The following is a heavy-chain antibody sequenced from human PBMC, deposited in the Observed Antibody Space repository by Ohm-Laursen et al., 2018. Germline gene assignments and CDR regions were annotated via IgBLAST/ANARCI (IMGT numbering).Heavy chain of an antibody. D-gene: IGHD2-15*01. CDR3: ARDPGYGSWSVSGYFDY. CDR2: ISSSGSTI. Sequence: SLRLSCAASGFTFSDYYMSWIRQAPGKGLEWVSYISSSGSTIYYADSVKGRFTISRDNAKNSLYLQMNSLRAEDTAVYYCARDPGYGSWSVSGYFDYWGQGTLVTVSS. V-gene: IGHV3-11*01. CDR1: GFTFSDYY. J-gene: IGHJ4*02.